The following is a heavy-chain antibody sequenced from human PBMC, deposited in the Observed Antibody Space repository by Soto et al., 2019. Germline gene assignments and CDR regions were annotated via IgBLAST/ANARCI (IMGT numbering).Heavy chain of an antibody. CDR1: GFTFDDYA. CDR3: AGGGDIVATIYYYYYMDV. D-gene: IGHD5-12*01. V-gene: IGHV3-9*01. Sequence: EVQLVESGGGLVQPGRSLRLSCAASGFTFDDYAMHWVRQAPGKGLEWVSGISWNSGSIGYADSVKGRFTISRDNAKNSLYRQMNSLRAEDTALYYCAGGGDIVATIYYYYYMDVWGKGTTVTVSS. J-gene: IGHJ6*03. CDR2: ISWNSGSI.